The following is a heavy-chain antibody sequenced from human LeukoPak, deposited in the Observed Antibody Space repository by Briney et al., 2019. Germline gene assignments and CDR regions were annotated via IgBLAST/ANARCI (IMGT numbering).Heavy chain of an antibody. CDR3: AKESPHFDY. V-gene: IGHV3-23*01. Sequence: AGGSLRLSCAASGFTFSTHEINWVRQAPGKGLEWVSTISGSGGTTYYVDSVKGRFTISRDNSKNTLYLQMNSLRAEDTAIYYCAKESPHFDYWGQGTLVTVSS. J-gene: IGHJ4*02. CDR2: ISGSGGTT. CDR1: GFTFSTHE.